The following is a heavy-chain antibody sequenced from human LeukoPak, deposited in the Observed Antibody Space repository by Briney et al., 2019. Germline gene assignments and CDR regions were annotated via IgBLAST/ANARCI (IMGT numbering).Heavy chain of an antibody. V-gene: IGHV4-59*08. CDR1: GGSISSYY. CDR2: IYYSGST. Sequence: PSETLSLTCTVSGGSISSYYWSWIRQPPGKGLEWIGYIYYSGSTNYNPSLKSRVTISVDTSKNQFSLKLSSVTAADTAVYYCASYSYYYYYYMDVWGKGTTVTVSS. D-gene: IGHD2-21*01. CDR3: ASYSYYYYYYMDV. J-gene: IGHJ6*03.